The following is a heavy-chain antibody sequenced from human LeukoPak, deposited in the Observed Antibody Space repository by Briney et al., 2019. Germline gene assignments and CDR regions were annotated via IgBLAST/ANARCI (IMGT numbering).Heavy chain of an antibody. D-gene: IGHD6-6*01. CDR1: GYSFTSYW. Sequence: KPGESLKISCKGSGYSFTSYWIGWVRQMPGKGLEWMGIIYPGDSDTRYSPSFQGQVTISADKSISTAYLQWSSLKASDTAMYYCARLGLEYSSSSGYYYYYMDVWGKGTTVTVSS. V-gene: IGHV5-51*03. J-gene: IGHJ6*03. CDR2: IYPGDSDT. CDR3: ARLGLEYSSSSGYYYYYMDV.